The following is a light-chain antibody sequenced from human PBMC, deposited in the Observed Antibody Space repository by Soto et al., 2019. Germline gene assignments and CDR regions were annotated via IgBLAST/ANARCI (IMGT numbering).Light chain of an antibody. CDR2: STS. CDR1: QSVTSTY. J-gene: IGKJ4*01. Sequence: VSTQSPDTLSLSTGERATLSCRASQSVTSTYLAWYQMRPGQAPRPLIYSTSNRATGIPERFSGSGSGTEFTLTISRLEPEDFAVYYCQQYDNSPPLTFGGGTKVDIK. V-gene: IGKV3-20*01. CDR3: QQYDNSPPLT.